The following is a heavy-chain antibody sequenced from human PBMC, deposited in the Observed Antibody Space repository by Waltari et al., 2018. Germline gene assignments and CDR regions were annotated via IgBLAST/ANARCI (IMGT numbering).Heavy chain of an antibody. J-gene: IGHJ4*02. CDR2: IYYSGST. V-gene: IGHV4-59*01. Sequence: QVQLQESGPGLVKPSETLSLTCTVSGGSISSYYWSWIRQPPGKGLEWIGYIYYSGSTNYNPSLKSRVTISVDTSKNQFSLKLSSVTAADTAVYYCAGVPVTKGCFDYWGQGTLVTVSS. D-gene: IGHD4-4*01. CDR1: GGSISSYY. CDR3: AGVPVTKGCFDY.